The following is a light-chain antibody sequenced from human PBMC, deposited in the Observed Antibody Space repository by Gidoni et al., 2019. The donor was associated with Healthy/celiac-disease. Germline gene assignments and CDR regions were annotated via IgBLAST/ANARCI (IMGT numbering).Light chain of an antibody. CDR3: QQYYSYGWT. CDR2: AAS. CDR1: QGISSY. V-gene: IGKV1-8*01. Sequence: AIRITQSPSSLSASTGDRVTITCRASQGISSYLAWYQQKPGKAPKLLIYAASTLQSGVPSRFSGSGSGTDFTLTISCLQSEDFATYYCQQYYSYGWTFXQXTKVEIK. J-gene: IGKJ1*01.